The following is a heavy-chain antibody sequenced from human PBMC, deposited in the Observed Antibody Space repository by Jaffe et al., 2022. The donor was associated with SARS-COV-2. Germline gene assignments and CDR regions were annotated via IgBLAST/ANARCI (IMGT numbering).Heavy chain of an antibody. Sequence: EVQLLESGGGLVQPGGSLRLSCAASGFTFSSYAMSWVRQAPGKGLEWVSAISGSGGSTYYADSVKGRFTISRDNSKNTLYLQMNSLRAEDTAVYYCAKGDNWNFYRVGGYYYGMDVWGQGTTVTVSS. D-gene: IGHD1-7*01. CDR3: AKGDNWNFYRVGGYYYGMDV. J-gene: IGHJ6*02. CDR1: GFTFSSYA. V-gene: IGHV3-23*01. CDR2: ISGSGGST.